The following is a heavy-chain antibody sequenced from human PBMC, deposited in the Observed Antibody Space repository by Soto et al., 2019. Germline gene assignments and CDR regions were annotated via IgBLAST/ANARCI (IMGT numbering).Heavy chain of an antibody. Sequence: QVQLQESGPGLVKPSQTLSLTCTVSGGSISSGGYYWSWIRQHPGKGLEWIGYIYYSGSTYYNPSHKSRVTISVDTSKNQFSLKLSSVTAADTAVYYCARSGYSYGPNPLLYWGQGTLVTVPS. CDR3: ARSGYSYGPNPLLY. V-gene: IGHV4-31*03. CDR2: IYYSGST. CDR1: GGSISSGGYY. D-gene: IGHD5-18*01. J-gene: IGHJ4*02.